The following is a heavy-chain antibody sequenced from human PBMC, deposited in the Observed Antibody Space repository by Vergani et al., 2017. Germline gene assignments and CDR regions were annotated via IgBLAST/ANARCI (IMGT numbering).Heavy chain of an antibody. CDR3: ARNSGYDPEVYYYYGMDV. CDR1: GYTFTGYY. V-gene: IGHV1-2*02. D-gene: IGHD5-12*01. Sequence: QVQLVQSGAEVKKPGASVKVSCKASGYTFTGYYMHWVRQAPGQGLEWMGWINPNSGGTNYAQKFQGRVTMTRNTSISTAYMELSSLRSEDTAVYYCARNSGYDPEVYYYYGMDVWGQGTTVTVSS. J-gene: IGHJ6*02. CDR2: INPNSGGT.